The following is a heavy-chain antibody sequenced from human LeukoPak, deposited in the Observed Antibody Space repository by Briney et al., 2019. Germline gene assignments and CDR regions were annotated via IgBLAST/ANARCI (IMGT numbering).Heavy chain of an antibody. D-gene: IGHD1-26*01. J-gene: IGHJ3*02. V-gene: IGHV1-69*13. CDR2: IIPIFGTA. CDR1: GGTFSSYA. Sequence: ASVKVSCKASGGTFSSYAISWVRQAPGQGLEWMGGIIPIFGTANYAQKFQGRVTITADESTSTAYMELSSLRSEDTAVYYCAFQVGAIRAFDIWGQGTMVTVSS. CDR3: AFQVGAIRAFDI.